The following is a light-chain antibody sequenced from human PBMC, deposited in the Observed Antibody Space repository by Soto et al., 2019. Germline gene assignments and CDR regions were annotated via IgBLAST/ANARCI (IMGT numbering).Light chain of an antibody. V-gene: IGLV1-40*01. CDR2: GNR. Sequence: QSVLTQPPSVSGAPGQRVTISCTGNSSNLGAGYDVHWYQQLPGTAPKLVIYGNRNRPSGVPERFSGSKSGTSASLAISGLRSEDEADYYCATRDDSLNGPVFGGGTKVTVL. CDR3: ATRDDSLNGPV. J-gene: IGLJ3*02. CDR1: SSNLGAGYD.